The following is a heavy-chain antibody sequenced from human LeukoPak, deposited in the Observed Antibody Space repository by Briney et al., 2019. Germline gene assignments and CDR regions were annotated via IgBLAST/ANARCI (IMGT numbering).Heavy chain of an antibody. V-gene: IGHV4-39*01. CDR2: IYDSGST. CDR1: GFTFSSYH. D-gene: IGHD3-10*01. CDR3: ARHYGP. Sequence: GSLRLSCAASGFTFSSYHFHWVRQPPGKGLEWIGSIYDSGSTYYNPSLKSRVTISVDTSKNQFSLKLNSVTAADTAVYYCARHYGPWGQGTLVTVSS. J-gene: IGHJ5*02.